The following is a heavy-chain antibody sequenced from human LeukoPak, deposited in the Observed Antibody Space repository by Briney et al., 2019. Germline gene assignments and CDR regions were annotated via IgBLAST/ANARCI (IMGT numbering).Heavy chain of an antibody. Sequence: SETLSLTCAVYGGSFSGYYWSWICQPPGKGLEWIGEINHSGSTNYNPSLKSRVTISVDTSKNQFSLKLSSVTAADTAVYYCARVRGYDSSGYTYYYYGMDVWGQGTTVTVSS. V-gene: IGHV4-34*01. CDR1: GGSFSGYY. D-gene: IGHD3-22*01. CDR2: INHSGST. CDR3: ARVRGYDSSGYTYYYYGMDV. J-gene: IGHJ6*02.